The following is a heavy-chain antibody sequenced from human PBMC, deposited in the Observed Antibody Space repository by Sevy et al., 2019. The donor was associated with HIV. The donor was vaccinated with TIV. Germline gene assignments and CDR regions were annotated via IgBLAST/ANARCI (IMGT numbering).Heavy chain of an antibody. D-gene: IGHD2-21*02. CDR3: AQDGLHSGDFEYFQD. V-gene: IGHV3-23*01. J-gene: IGHJ1*01. CDR1: GFTFSSYA. CDR2: MTGSGSIT. Sequence: GGCLRLSCAASGFTFSSYAMTWVRQAPGKGLDWVSSMTGSGSITYYGDSVKGRFTISRDNSKNTLYLQINNLRVEGTALYYCAQDGLHSGDFEYFQDWGQGTLVTVSS.